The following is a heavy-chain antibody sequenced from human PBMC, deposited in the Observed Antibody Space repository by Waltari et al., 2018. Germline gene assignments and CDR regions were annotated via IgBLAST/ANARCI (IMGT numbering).Heavy chain of an antibody. CDR3: AGLTQWLVNFDY. Sequence: EVQLLESGGGLVQPGGSLRLSCAASGFTFSSYAMSWVRQAPGKGLEWVSVISGSGGSTYYADSVKGRFTSSRDNSKNTLYLQMNSLRAEDTAVYYCAGLTQWLVNFDYWGQGTLVTVSS. J-gene: IGHJ4*02. D-gene: IGHD3-22*01. CDR1: GFTFSSYA. CDR2: ISGSGGST. V-gene: IGHV3-23*01.